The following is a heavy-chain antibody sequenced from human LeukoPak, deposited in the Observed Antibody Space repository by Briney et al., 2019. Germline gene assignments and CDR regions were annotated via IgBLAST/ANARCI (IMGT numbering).Heavy chain of an antibody. CDR3: ARDGIPDIGDHY. Sequence: SQTLSLTCAISGDSVSSNSAAWNWFRQSPSRGLEGLGNTYYRSKWYNYYVVSVKGRITINPDTSKNQFSLQLNSVTPEDTAVYYCARDGIPDIGDHYWGQGTLVTVSS. CDR2: TYYRSKWYN. CDR1: GDSVSSNSAA. J-gene: IGHJ4*02. D-gene: IGHD5-12*01. V-gene: IGHV6-1*01.